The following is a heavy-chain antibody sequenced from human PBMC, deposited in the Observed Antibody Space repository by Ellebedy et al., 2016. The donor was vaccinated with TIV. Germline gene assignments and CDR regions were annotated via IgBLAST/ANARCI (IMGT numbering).Heavy chain of an antibody. J-gene: IGHJ4*02. CDR1: GFTFSSYG. CDR3: ARDRGAAADPFFDY. Sequence: GGSLRLXXAASGFTFSSYGMHWVRQAPGKGLEWVAVIWYDGSNKYYADSVKGRFTISRDNAKNSLYLQMNSLRDEDTAVYYCARDRGAAADPFFDYWGQGTLVTVSS. CDR2: IWYDGSNK. V-gene: IGHV3-33*01. D-gene: IGHD6-13*01.